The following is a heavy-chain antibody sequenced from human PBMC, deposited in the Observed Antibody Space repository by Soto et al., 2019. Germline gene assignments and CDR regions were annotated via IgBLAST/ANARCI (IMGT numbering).Heavy chain of an antibody. CDR3: TTGVRIEYSSSSAYYYYGMDV. CDR2: IKSKTDGGTT. D-gene: IGHD6-6*01. CDR1: GFTFSNAW. J-gene: IGHJ6*02. V-gene: IGHV3-15*01. Sequence: VGSLRLSCAASGFTFSNAWMSWVRQAPGKGLEWVGRIKSKTDGGTTDYAAPVKGRFTISRDDSKNTLYLQMNSLKTEDTAVYYCTTGVRIEYSSSSAYYYYGMDVWGQGTTVTVSS.